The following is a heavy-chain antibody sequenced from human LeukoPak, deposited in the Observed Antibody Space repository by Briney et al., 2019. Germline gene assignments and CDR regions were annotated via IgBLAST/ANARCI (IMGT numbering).Heavy chain of an antibody. V-gene: IGHV1-8*03. D-gene: IGHD6-19*01. J-gene: IGHJ4*02. CDR2: MNPNSGNT. CDR3: ARGFTVALRY. CDR1: GYTFTSYD. Sequence: GAAVKVSCKASGYTFTSYDINWVRQATGQGLEWMGWMNPNSGNTGYAQKFQGRGTITRNTSISTAYMELSSLRSEDTAVYYCARGFTVALRYWGQGTLVTVSS.